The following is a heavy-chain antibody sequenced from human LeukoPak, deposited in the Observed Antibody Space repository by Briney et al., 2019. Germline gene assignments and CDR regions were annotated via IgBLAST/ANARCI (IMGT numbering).Heavy chain of an antibody. CDR2: IYYSGSP. Sequence: SETLSLTCTVSGGSISSSSYYWGWIRQPPGKGLEWIGSIYYSGSPYYNPSLKSRVTISVDTSKKQFSLKLSSVTAADTAVYYCTRDRHKYNYDSSGHPPYWGQGTLVTVSS. CDR3: TRDRHKYNYDSSGHPPY. J-gene: IGHJ4*02. CDR1: GGSISSSSYY. V-gene: IGHV4-39*02. D-gene: IGHD3-22*01.